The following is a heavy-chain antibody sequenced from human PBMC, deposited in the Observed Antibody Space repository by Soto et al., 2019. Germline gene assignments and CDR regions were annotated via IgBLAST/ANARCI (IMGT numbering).Heavy chain of an antibody. Sequence: SETLSLTCNVSGGSVSSGTYYWSWIRQPPGQGLEWLGFIYNSGNTKYSPSLKSRITVSLDTSQNRFSLKLNSVTAADTAVYFCARYYTAWSHYYFDSWGHGTLVTVSS. V-gene: IGHV4-61*01. CDR3: ARYYTAWSHYYFDS. CDR2: IYNSGNT. D-gene: IGHD3-22*01. CDR1: GGSVSSGTYY. J-gene: IGHJ4*03.